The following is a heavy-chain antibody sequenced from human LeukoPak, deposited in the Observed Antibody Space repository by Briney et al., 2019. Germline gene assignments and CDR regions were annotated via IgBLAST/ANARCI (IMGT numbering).Heavy chain of an antibody. CDR1: GFTFDTYA. CDR3: AKDRLAFGGIIAPTDAYDL. CDR2: ISDSGVST. V-gene: IGHV3-23*01. Sequence: GGSLRLSCAASGFTFDTYAMSWVRQAPGKGLEWVSVISDSGVSTFYAASVKGRFTISRDNSNNTLFLQMNSLRAEDTAVYYCAKDRLAFGGIIAPTDAYDLWGQGTMVTVSS. D-gene: IGHD3-16*02. J-gene: IGHJ3*01.